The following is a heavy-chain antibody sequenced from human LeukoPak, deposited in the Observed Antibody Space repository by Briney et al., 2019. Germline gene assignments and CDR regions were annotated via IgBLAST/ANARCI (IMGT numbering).Heavy chain of an antibody. D-gene: IGHD3-10*01. V-gene: IGHV3-23*01. CDR2: ISGSATDS. J-gene: IGHJ4*02. CDR1: GFTFSSYG. Sequence: PGGSLRLSCAASGFTFSSYGMHWVRQAPGKGLEWVSGISGSATDSYYADSVKGRFTISRDNSKNTLYLQMNSLRAEDTALYYCANLDSYYYGSRSPFDYWGQGTLVTVSS. CDR3: ANLDSYYYGSRSPFDY.